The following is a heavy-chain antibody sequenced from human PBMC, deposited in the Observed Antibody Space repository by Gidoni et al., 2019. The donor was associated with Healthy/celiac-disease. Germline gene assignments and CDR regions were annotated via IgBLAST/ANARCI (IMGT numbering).Heavy chain of an antibody. J-gene: IGHJ4*02. CDR1: GFSLSTSGVA. CDR3: AHSALWFGELLYPFDY. V-gene: IGHV2-5*02. Sequence: QITLKESGPTLVKPTQTLTLTCTFSGFSLSTSGVAVGWIRQPPGKALEWLALIYWDDDKRYSPSLKSRLTITKDTSKNQVVLTMTNMDPVDTATYFCAHSALWFGELLYPFDYWGQGTLVTVSS. D-gene: IGHD3-10*01. CDR2: IYWDDDK.